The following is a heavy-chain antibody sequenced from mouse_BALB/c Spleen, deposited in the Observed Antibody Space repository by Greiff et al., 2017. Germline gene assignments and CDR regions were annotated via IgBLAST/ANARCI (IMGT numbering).Heavy chain of an antibody. CDR1: GFSLTDSG. CDR3: AKHGGSGYVGDY. J-gene: IGHJ2*01. Sequence: VKLVASGPGLVAPSQSLSITCTVSGFSLTDSGVSWIRQPPGKGLEWLGVIWGGGTTYYNSALKSRLSISKDNSKSQVFLKMNSLQTDDTAMYYCAKHGGSGYVGDYWGQGTTLTVSS. V-gene: IGHV2-6-5*01. D-gene: IGHD3-1*01. CDR2: IWGGGTT.